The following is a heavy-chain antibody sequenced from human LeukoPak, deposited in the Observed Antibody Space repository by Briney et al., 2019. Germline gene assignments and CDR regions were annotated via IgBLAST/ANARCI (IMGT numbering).Heavy chain of an antibody. J-gene: IGHJ4*02. CDR3: ARHLLGYCSGGNCYYFDF. CDR2: SYYSGST. CDR1: GFTVSSNY. D-gene: IGHD2-15*01. V-gene: IGHV4-39*01. Sequence: GSLRLSCAASGFTVSSNYMSWVRQAPGKGLEWIGSSYYSGSTYYNPSLKSRVTISVDTSKNQFSLKLSSVTAADTAVYYCARHLLGYCSGGNCYYFDFWGQGTLVTVSS.